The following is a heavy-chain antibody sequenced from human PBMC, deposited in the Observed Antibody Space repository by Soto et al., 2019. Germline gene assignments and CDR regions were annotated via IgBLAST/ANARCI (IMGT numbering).Heavy chain of an antibody. Sequence: PGGSLRLSCAASGFTFSGFGMHWVGQAPGKGLEWVAIIWYDGSDKYYADSVKGRFTISRDNSKNTLYLQMNSLRAEDTAVYHCAFGNLSYYFDYWGQGTPVTVSS. CDR1: GFTFSGFG. CDR3: AFGNLSYYFDY. D-gene: IGHD3-16*01. V-gene: IGHV3-33*01. J-gene: IGHJ4*02. CDR2: IWYDGSDK.